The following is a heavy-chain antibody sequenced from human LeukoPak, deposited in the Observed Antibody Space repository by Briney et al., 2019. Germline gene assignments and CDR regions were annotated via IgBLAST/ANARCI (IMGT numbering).Heavy chain of an antibody. CDR1: GFTFSSYS. V-gene: IGHV3-21*01. CDR3: ARDPEDYYYMDV. Sequence: GGSLRLSCAASGFTFSSYSMNWVRQAPGKGLEWVSSISSSSSYIYYADSVKGRFTISRDNAKNSLYLQMNSLRAEDTAVYYCARDPEDYYYMDVWGKGTTVTVSS. CDR2: ISSSSSYI. J-gene: IGHJ6*03.